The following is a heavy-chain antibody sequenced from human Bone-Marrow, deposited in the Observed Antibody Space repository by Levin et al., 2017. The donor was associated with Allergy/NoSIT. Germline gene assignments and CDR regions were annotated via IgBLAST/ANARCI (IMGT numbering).Heavy chain of an antibody. V-gene: IGHV3-30*18. Sequence: GGSLRLSCAASGFTLSSYGMHWVRQAPGKGLEWVAVISYDGSNKYYADSVKGRFTISRDNSKNTLYLQMNSLRAEDTAVYYCAKDHTRGHFDYWGQGTLVTVSS. CDR2: ISYDGSNK. D-gene: IGHD3-10*01. J-gene: IGHJ4*02. CDR1: GFTLSSYG. CDR3: AKDHTRGHFDY.